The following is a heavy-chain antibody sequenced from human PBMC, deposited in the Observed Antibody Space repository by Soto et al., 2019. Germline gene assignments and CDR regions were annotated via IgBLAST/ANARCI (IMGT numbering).Heavy chain of an antibody. CDR1: GFTFSNAW. V-gene: IGHV3-15*07. CDR2: IKSETDGGAT. J-gene: IGHJ4*02. Sequence: EVQLVQSGGGLVKPGESLRLSCAVSGFTFSNAWMGWVRQAPGKGLEWVGRIKSETDGGATDYAAPVRGRFTISRDDSRDTVYLQMDSMNTEDTGVYDGCTDWGSGGQGTDYWGQGTQVTVSS. CDR3: CTDWGSGGQGTDY. D-gene: IGHD3-16*01.